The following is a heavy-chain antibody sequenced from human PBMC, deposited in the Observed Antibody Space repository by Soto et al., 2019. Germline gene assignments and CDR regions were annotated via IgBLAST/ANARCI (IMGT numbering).Heavy chain of an antibody. CDR2: ISYDGSNK. CDR1: GFNFRSYA. D-gene: IGHD1-26*01. Sequence: PGGSQRLSCAASGFNFRSYARSWVRQAPGKGLEWVAVISYDGSNKYYADSVKGRFTISRDNSKNTLYLQMNSLRAEDTAVYYCARDKVGATTGYYYYGMDVWGQGTTVTVSS. V-gene: IGHV3-30-3*01. CDR3: ARDKVGATTGYYYYGMDV. J-gene: IGHJ6*02.